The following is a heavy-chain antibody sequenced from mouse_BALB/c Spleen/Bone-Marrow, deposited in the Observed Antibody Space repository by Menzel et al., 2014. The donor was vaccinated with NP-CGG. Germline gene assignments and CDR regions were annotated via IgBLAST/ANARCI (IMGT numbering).Heavy chain of an antibody. CDR3: ARSAYYALDY. CDR1: GFDFSRYW. CDR2: INPGSSTI. V-gene: IGHV4-2*02. J-gene: IGHJ4*01. Sequence: EVKLMESGGGLVQPGGSLNLSCAASGFDFSRYWMSWARQAPGKGREWIGEINPGSSTINYTPSLKDKFIISRDNAKNALYLQMSKVRSEDTALYYCARSAYYALDYWGQGTSVTVSS.